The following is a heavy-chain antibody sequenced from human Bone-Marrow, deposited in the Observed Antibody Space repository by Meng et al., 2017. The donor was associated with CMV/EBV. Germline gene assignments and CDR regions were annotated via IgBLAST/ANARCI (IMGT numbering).Heavy chain of an antibody. Sequence: ASVKVSCKASGYTFTGYYMHWVRQAPGQGLEWMGRINPNSGGTNYAQKFQGRVTMTRDTSISTAYMELSRLRSDDTAVYYCARTLTGTTEFDYWGQGTLVTVSS. V-gene: IGHV1-2*06. J-gene: IGHJ4*02. CDR3: ARTLTGTTEFDY. D-gene: IGHD1-20*01. CDR2: INPNSGGT. CDR1: GYTFTGYY.